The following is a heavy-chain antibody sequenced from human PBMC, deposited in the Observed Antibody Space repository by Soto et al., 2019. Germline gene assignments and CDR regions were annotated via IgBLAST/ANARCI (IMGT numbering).Heavy chain of an antibody. Sequence: SETLSLTCAVSGGSISSSNWWSWVRQPPGKGLEWIGEIYHSGSTNYNPSLKSRVTISVDKSKNQFSLKLSSVTAADTAVYYCARDYYYGSGSYYSYYYYGMDVWGQGTTVT. V-gene: IGHV4-4*02. J-gene: IGHJ6*02. CDR2: IYHSGST. D-gene: IGHD3-10*01. CDR1: GGSISSSNW. CDR3: ARDYYYGSGSYYSYYYYGMDV.